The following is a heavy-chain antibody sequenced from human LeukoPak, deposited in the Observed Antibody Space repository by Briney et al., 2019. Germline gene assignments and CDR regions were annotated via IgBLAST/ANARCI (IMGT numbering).Heavy chain of an antibody. CDR3: AKDQYSSRWYVDY. CDR2: IRYDGTNK. J-gene: IGHJ4*02. V-gene: IGHV3-30*02. Sequence: GGSLRLSCAASGFTFSDYAMHWVRQAPGKGLEWVAFIRYDGTNKYYADSVKGRFTISRDSSENTLYLQMNSLRTDDTAVYYCAKDQYSSRWYVDYWGQGTLVTVSS. CDR1: GFTFSDYA. D-gene: IGHD6-13*01.